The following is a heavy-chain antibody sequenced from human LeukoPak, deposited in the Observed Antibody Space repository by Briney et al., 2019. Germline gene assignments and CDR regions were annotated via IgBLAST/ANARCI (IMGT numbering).Heavy chain of an antibody. V-gene: IGHV3-64D*09. CDR3: VRGYSFGPCGMDV. CDR2: ISDSGGSA. Sequence: GGSLRLSCSASGFPFSSYAMHWVRQAPGKGLEYVSAISDSGGSAYYADSVKGRFTISRDNSKNTLYLQMSSLRAEDTAVYFCVRGYSFGPCGMDVWGQGTTVTVSS. D-gene: IGHD2-15*01. J-gene: IGHJ6*02. CDR1: GFPFSSYA.